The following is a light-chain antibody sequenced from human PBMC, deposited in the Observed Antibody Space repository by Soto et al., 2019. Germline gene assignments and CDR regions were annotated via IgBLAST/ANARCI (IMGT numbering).Light chain of an antibody. CDR3: QQYRT. CDR2: GAS. Sequence: EIVIIQSPATLSLSPGERATLSCRASQSVSSSYLAWYQQKPGQAPRLLIYGASSRATGIPDRFSGSGSGTDFTLTISRLEPEDFAVYYCQQYRTFGQRTKVDI. J-gene: IGKJ1*01. CDR1: QSVSSSY. V-gene: IGKV3-20*01.